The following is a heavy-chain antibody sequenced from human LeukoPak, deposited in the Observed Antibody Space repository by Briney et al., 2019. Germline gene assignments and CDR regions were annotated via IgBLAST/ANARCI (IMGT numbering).Heavy chain of an antibody. D-gene: IGHD3-22*01. CDR3: AREFYDSSGYPQAFDY. V-gene: IGHV1-18*01. CDR1: GYTFTSYG. Sequence: ASVKVSCKASGYTFTSYGISWVRPAPGQGLEWMGWISAYNGNTNYAQKLQGRVTMTTDTSTSTAYMELRSLRSDDTAVYYCAREFYDSSGYPQAFDYWGQGTLVTVSS. J-gene: IGHJ4*02. CDR2: ISAYNGNT.